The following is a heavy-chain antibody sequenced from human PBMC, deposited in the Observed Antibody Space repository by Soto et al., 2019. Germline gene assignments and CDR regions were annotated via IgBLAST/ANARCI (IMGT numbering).Heavy chain of an antibody. CDR3: AKEGPITIFGVVIGGFDY. Sequence: DVQLVESGGGLVQPGRSLRLSCAASGFTFDDYAMHWVRQAPGKGLEWVSGISWNSGSIGYADSVKGRFTISRDNAKNSLYLQMNSLRAEDTALYYCAKEGPITIFGVVIGGFDYWGQGTLVTVSS. D-gene: IGHD3-3*01. V-gene: IGHV3-9*01. CDR1: GFTFDDYA. J-gene: IGHJ4*02. CDR2: ISWNSGSI.